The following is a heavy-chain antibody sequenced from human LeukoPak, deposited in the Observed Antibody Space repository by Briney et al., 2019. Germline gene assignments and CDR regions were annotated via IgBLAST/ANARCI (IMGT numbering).Heavy chain of an antibody. J-gene: IGHJ4*02. CDR1: GFTFSSYG. V-gene: IGHV3-33*01. Sequence: AGSLRLSCAASGFTFSSYGMHCVGQAPGTGLEWVAVIWYDGSNKYYADSVKGRFTISRDNSKNTLYLQMNSLRAEDTAVYYCARGGSGYGDSYYFDYWGQGTLVTVSS. CDR3: ARGGSGYGDSYYFDY. CDR2: IWYDGSNK. D-gene: IGHD4-17*01.